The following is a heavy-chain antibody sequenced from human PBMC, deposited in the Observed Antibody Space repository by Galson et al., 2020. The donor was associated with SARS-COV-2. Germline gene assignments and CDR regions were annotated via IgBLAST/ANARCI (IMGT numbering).Heavy chain of an antibody. D-gene: IGHD2-21*01. CDR1: GFTLSKYD. CDR2: INGNSGAI. V-gene: IGHV3-23*01. Sequence: GGSLRLSCAASGFTLSKYDMSWVRQAPGKGLEWVSAINGNSGAIYYADPDKGRFTVSNDNTMNTLDLQMNSLRAEDTALYYCARGDPYADDYWGQGTLVTVSS. CDR3: ARGDPYADDY. J-gene: IGHJ4*02.